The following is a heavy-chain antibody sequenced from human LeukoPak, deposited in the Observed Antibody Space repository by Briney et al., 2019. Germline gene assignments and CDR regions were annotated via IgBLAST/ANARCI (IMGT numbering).Heavy chain of an antibody. D-gene: IGHD2-2*02. V-gene: IGHV3-15*01. CDR1: GFTSSNAW. CDR3: TTVDPLDIVVVPAAIGFDY. J-gene: IGHJ4*02. Sequence: GRSLRLSCAASGFTSSNAWMSCVRQAPGEGLEWGGRIIIKIDGGTTNYASPVKCRFTISRDGSKNTLYLELNSLTTEDSAADCCTTVDPLDIVVVPAAIGFDYWGQGTLVTVSS. CDR2: IIIKIDGGTT.